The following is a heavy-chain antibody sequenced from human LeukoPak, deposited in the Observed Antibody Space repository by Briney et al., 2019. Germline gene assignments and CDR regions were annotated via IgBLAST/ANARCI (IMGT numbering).Heavy chain of an antibody. J-gene: IGHJ4*02. CDR2: IDHSGST. Sequence: PSETLSLTCAVYGGSFSGYYWSWSRQPPGKGLEWIGEIDHSGSTNYNPSLKSRVTTSVDTSKNQFSLKLNSVTAADTAVYYCARTNTVFYYFDYWGQGTLITVS. CDR1: GGSFSGYY. D-gene: IGHD1/OR15-1a*01. CDR3: ARTNTVFYYFDY. V-gene: IGHV4-34*01.